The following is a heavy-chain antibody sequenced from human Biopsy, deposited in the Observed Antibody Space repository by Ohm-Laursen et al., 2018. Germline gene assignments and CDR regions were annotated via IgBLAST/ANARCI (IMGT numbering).Heavy chain of an antibody. CDR1: GFTFTNYN. D-gene: IGHD2-21*02. CDR2: ISISGSYV. J-gene: IGHJ3*02. V-gene: IGHV3-21*01. CDR3: VKISCGGDCYPHAFDI. Sequence: SLRLSCAASGFTFTNYNMNWVRQAPGKGLEWVSSISISGSYVSYAESVKGRFTISRDNSKNSLFLQMNSLRDEDTALYYCVKISCGGDCYPHAFDIWGQGTMVTVSS.